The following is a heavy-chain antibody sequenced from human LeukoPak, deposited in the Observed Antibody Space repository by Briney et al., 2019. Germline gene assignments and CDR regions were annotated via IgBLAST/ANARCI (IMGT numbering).Heavy chain of an antibody. J-gene: IGHJ6*03. Sequence: ASVKVSCKASGYTFTSYDINWVRQATGQGLEWMGWMNPNSGNTGYAQKFQGRVTITRNTSISTAYMELSSLRSEDTAVYYCARGVDSSSWYFGTYYYYYYIDVWGKGTTVTVSS. CDR2: MNPNSGNT. D-gene: IGHD6-13*01. CDR3: ARGVDSSSWYFGTYYYYYYIDV. CDR1: GYTFTSYD. V-gene: IGHV1-8*03.